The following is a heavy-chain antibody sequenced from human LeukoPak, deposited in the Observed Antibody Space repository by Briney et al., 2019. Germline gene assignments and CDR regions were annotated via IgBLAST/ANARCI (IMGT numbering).Heavy chain of an antibody. D-gene: IGHD1-26*01. CDR3: ARDKGAGFDY. V-gene: IGHV3-30*03. CDR2: ISYDGSNK. Sequence: GRSLRLSCAASGFTFSTYGMHWVRQAPGKGLEWVAVISYDGSNKYYADSVKGRFTISRDNSKNTLYLQMNSLRAEDTAVYYCARDKGAGFDYWGQGTLVTVSS. J-gene: IGHJ4*02. CDR1: GFTFSTYG.